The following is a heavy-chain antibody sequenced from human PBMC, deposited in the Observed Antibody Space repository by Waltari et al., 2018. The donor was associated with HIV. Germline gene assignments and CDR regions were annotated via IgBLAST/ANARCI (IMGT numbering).Heavy chain of an antibody. V-gene: IGHV3-48*04. CDR2: ISTSSRPI. Sequence: DVQLAESGGGLVQPGGSLRLPCSASGFHFNTFGFNWVRQAPEKGLEWVSYISTSSRPIYYADSVKGRFTISRDDAKNSLYLEMNSLRADDTAVYYCARESYYYDSSGYPLAYWGQGILVTVSS. J-gene: IGHJ4*02. CDR3: ARESYYYDSSGYPLAY. D-gene: IGHD3-22*01. CDR1: GFHFNTFG.